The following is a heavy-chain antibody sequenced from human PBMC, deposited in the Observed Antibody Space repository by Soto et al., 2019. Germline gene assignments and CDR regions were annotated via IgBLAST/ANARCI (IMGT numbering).Heavy chain of an antibody. CDR1: GFTFSSYS. D-gene: IGHD6-19*01. V-gene: IGHV3-48*02. CDR2: ISSSSSYI. CDR3: AIIAVAGTGRAFDY. Sequence: GGSLRLSCAASGFTFSSYSMNWVRQAPGKGLEWVSYISSSSSYIYYADSVKGRFTISRDNAKNSLYLQMNSLRDEDTAVYAGAIIAVAGTGRAFDYWGQGTLVTVSS. J-gene: IGHJ4*02.